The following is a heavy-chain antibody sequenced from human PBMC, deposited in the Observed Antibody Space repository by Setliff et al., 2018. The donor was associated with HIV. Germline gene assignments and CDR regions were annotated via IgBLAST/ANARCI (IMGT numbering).Heavy chain of an antibody. CDR1: GYTFTTYA. Sequence: ASVKVSCKASGYTFTTYAMHWVRQAPGQRLEWMGWINAGNDNTKYSQKFQGRVTITSDTSASTAYMELSSLRSEDTAVYYCGRGSAGVVPAADVPYRWTSITWFDPSGHGTLFAVSS. J-gene: IGHJ5*02. CDR3: GRGSAGVVPAADVPYRWTSITWFDP. D-gene: IGHD3-3*01. V-gene: IGHV1-3*01. CDR2: INAGNDNT.